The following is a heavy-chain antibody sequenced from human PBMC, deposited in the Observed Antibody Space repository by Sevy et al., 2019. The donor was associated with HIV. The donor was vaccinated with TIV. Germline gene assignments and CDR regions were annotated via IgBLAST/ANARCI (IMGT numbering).Heavy chain of an antibody. CDR3: ARWGAVAGTNFDY. J-gene: IGHJ4*02. CDR2: INSDGSST. V-gene: IGHV3-74*01. D-gene: IGHD6-19*01. Sequence: GGSLRLSCAASGFTFSSYWMHWVRQAPGKGLVWVSRINSDGSSTRYADSVKGRFTISRDNAKNTLYLQMNSLRAEDTAVYYCARWGAVAGTNFDYWGQGTLVTVSS. CDR1: GFTFSSYW.